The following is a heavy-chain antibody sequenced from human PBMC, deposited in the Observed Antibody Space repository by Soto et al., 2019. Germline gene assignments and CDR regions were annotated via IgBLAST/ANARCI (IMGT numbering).Heavy chain of an antibody. D-gene: IGHD3-10*01. CDR3: ARDHGDYYGSGLTDY. CDR1: GYTFTGYY. J-gene: IGHJ4*02. CDR2: INPNSGGT. V-gene: IGHV1-2*04. Sequence: GASVKVSCKASGYTFTGYYMHWVRQAPGQGLEWMGWINPNSGGTNYAQKFQGWVTMTRDTSISTAYMELSRLRSDDTAVYYCARDHGDYYGSGLTDYWGQGTLVTVSS.